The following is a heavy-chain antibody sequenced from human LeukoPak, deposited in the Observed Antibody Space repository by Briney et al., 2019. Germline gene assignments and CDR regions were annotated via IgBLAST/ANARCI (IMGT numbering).Heavy chain of an antibody. V-gene: IGHV4-38-2*02. Sequence: SETLSLTCTVSGYSISSGYYWGWIRQPPGKGLEWIGSIYYSGSTYYNPSLKSRVTISVDTSKNQFSLKLSSVTAADTAVYYCATGESIAARPFGYWGQGTLVTVSS. CDR3: ATGESIAARPFGY. J-gene: IGHJ4*02. CDR2: IYYSGST. D-gene: IGHD6-6*01. CDR1: GYSISSGYY.